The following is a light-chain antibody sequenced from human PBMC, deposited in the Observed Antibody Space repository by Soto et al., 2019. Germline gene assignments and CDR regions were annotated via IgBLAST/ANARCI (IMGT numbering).Light chain of an antibody. CDR2: WAS. CDR3: QQYYGIPYT. J-gene: IGKJ2*01. V-gene: IGKV4-1*01. Sequence: DIVMTQSPDSLAVSLGERATINCKSSQSVFYSSNNKNYLAWYQQKPGQPPNLIIYWASTRESGVPDRFSGSGSGTDFTLTISSLQAEDVAVYYCQQYYGIPYTFGQGTKLEIK. CDR1: QSVFYSSNNKNY.